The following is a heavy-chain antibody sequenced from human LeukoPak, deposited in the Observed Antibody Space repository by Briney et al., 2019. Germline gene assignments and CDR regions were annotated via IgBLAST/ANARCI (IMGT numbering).Heavy chain of an antibody. CDR3: AKGGSAIARLIASH. CDR1: GFTFSNDA. V-gene: IGHV3-23*01. J-gene: IGHJ4*02. Sequence: GGSLRLSCAASGFTFSNDAMSWVRQAPGKGLEWVSAISGSGGSTYHADSVKGRFTISRDNSKNTLYLQMNSLRVEDTAVYYCAKGGSAIARLIASHWGQGTLVTVSS. D-gene: IGHD6-6*01. CDR2: ISGSGGST.